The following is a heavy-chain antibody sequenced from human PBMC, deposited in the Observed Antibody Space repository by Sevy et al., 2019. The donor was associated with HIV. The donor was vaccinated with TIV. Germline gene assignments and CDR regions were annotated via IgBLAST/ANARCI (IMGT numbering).Heavy chain of an antibody. V-gene: IGHV3-30*18. CDR2: ISYDGSNK. CDR1: GFTFSSYG. Sequence: GGSLRLSCAASGFTFSSYGMHWVRQAPGKGLEWVAVISYDGSNKYYPDSVKGRFTISRDNSKNTLYLQMNSLRAEDTAVYYCAKDRGVTTYYFDYWGQGTLVTVSS. CDR3: AKDRGVTTYYFDY. J-gene: IGHJ4*02. D-gene: IGHD4-17*01.